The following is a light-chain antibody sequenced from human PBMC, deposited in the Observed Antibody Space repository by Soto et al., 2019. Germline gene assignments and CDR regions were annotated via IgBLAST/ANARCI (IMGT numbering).Light chain of an antibody. CDR3: SSYAGSYSFV. CDR1: SSDVGGYRY. V-gene: IGLV2-11*01. CDR2: DVT. J-gene: IGLJ1*01. Sequence: QSALTQPRSVSGSPGPSVTISCTGTSSDVGGYRYVSWYQQHPGKAPKLMMYDVTTRPSGIPDRFSGSKSGNTASLTISGLQAEDEADYYCSSYAGSYSFVFGTGTKLTVL.